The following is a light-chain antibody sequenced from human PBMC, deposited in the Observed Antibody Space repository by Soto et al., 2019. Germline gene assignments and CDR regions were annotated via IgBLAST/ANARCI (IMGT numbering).Light chain of an antibody. J-gene: IGLJ1*01. V-gene: IGLV2-14*01. CDR2: EVS. CDR3: SSHTSYSTRV. Sequence: QSALTQPASVSGSPGQSIAISCTGTSSDVGGYNYVSWYQQHPGKAPKLMIHEVSNRPSGISDRFSGSKSGNTAFLTISGLQADDEADYYCSSHTSYSTRVFGTGTKLTVL. CDR1: SSDVGGYNY.